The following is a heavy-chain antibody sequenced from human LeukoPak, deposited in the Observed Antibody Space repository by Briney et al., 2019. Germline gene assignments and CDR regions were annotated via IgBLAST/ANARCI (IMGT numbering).Heavy chain of an antibody. Sequence: SQTLSLTCTVPGRSISNGGYYWRWIRQPPGRGLEWIAYIYYTGTTYSNPSLKSRVTISIDTSKNQFSLKLSSVTAADTAMYYCARGRGRNYYDSSPAWFDPWGQGTLVTVSS. CDR3: ARGRGRNYYDSSPAWFDP. D-gene: IGHD3-22*01. V-gene: IGHV4-31*03. J-gene: IGHJ5*02. CDR1: GRSISNGGYY. CDR2: IYYTGTT.